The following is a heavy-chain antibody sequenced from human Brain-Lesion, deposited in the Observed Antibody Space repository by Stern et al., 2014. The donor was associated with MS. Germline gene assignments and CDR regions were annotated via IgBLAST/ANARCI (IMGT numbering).Heavy chain of an antibody. V-gene: IGHV4-61*02. Sequence: QVQLVESGPGLVKPSQTLSLTCTVSGGSISSGSDYWSWIRPPVGKGLEWIGRIHPSGSALYTPPLKRRVTISTDTSMNHFHLELNSATAADTAIYYCASGYRIFDYWGQGILVTVSS. CDR2: IHPSGSA. CDR1: GGSISSGSDY. D-gene: IGHD5-18*01. J-gene: IGHJ4*02. CDR3: ASGYRIFDY.